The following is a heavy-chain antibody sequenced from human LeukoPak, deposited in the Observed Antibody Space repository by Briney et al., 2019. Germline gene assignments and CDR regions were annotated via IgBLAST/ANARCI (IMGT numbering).Heavy chain of an antibody. CDR1: GYTFTGYY. CDR3: ARENVGGFPYYYDSSDYYLFDY. V-gene: IGHV1-2*06. CDR2: INPNSGGT. Sequence: ASVKVSCKASGYTFTGYYMHWVRQAPGQGLEWMGRINPNSGGTNYAQKFQGRVTMTRDTSISTAYMELSRLRSDDTAVYCCARENVGGFPYYYDSSDYYLFDYWGQGTLVTVSS. D-gene: IGHD3-22*01. J-gene: IGHJ4*02.